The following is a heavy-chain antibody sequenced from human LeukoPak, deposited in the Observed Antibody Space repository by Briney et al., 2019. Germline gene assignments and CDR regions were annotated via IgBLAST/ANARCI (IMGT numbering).Heavy chain of an antibody. J-gene: IGHJ5*02. CDR1: GGSFSGYY. CDR3: ARGPAKNWFDP. CDR2: INHSGST. V-gene: IGHV4-34*01. Sequence: SETLSLTCAVYGGSFSGYYWSWISQPPGKGLEWIGEINHSGSTNYNPSLKSRVTISVDTSKNQFSLRLSSVTAADTAVYYCARGPAKNWFDPWGQGTLVTVSA.